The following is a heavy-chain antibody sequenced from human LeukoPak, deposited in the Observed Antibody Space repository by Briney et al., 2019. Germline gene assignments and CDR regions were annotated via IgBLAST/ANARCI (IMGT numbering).Heavy chain of an antibody. CDR1: GFTFSSYI. CDR2: ISESSVYI. D-gene: IGHD3-22*01. CDR3: ARSYYDSSGYPHSDLDY. J-gene: IGHJ4*02. Sequence: GGSLRLSCAGSGFTFSSYIMNWVRHAPGKGLEWVSSISESSVYINYADSVRGRFTISRDNAKYSLYLQMTSLRAEDTAVYYCARSYYDSSGYPHSDLDYWGQGTLVTVSS. V-gene: IGHV3-21*01.